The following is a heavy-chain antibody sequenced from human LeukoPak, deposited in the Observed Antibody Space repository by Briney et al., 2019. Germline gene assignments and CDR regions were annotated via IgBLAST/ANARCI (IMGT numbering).Heavy chain of an antibody. CDR3: ATLQWLDIDY. Sequence: SSETLSLTCAVSGYSIRSSNWWGWIRQPPGKGLEWIGYIYYDGSIYYNPSLRSRVTMSVDTSKNQFSLKLSSVTAADTAVYYCATLQWLDIDYWGQGTPVTVSS. J-gene: IGHJ4*02. CDR2: IYYDGSI. V-gene: IGHV4-28*05. D-gene: IGHD6-19*01. CDR1: GYSIRSSNW.